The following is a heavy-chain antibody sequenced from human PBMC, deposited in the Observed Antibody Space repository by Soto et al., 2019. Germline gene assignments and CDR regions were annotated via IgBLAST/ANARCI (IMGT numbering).Heavy chain of an antibody. CDR1: GGSISSGDYY. J-gene: IGHJ5*02. CDR3: ARERPDGSRLDP. Sequence: QVQLQESGPGLVKPSQTLSLTCTVSGGSISSGDYYWSLIRQPPGKGLEWIGYIYYSGSTYYNPSLTGRVTISVYTSKTQFSRKLSSVTAADTAVYYCARERPDGSRLDPWGQGTLVTVSS. CDR2: IYYSGST. D-gene: IGHD6-13*01. V-gene: IGHV4-30-4*01.